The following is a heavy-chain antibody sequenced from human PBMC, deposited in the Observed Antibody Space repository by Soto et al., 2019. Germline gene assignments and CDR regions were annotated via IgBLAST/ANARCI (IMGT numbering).Heavy chain of an antibody. J-gene: IGHJ4*02. D-gene: IGHD1-26*01. CDR2: IVPIFDTS. V-gene: IGHV1-69*06. Sequence: QVQLVQSGAEVKKPGSSVKVSCKASGNTFSTYAISWVRQAPGQGLEWMGGIVPIFDTSTYAQKCQGRITITADKSSTTSYMELSSLTSEDTGFYYCARDLHSGAYSGADYWGQGTLVTVSS. CDR1: GNTFSTYA. CDR3: ARDLHSGAYSGADY.